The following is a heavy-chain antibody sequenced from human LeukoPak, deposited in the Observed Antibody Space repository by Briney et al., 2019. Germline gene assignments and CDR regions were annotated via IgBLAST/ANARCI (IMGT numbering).Heavy chain of an antibody. J-gene: IGHJ4*02. Sequence: GGSLRLSCAASGFTFSSYSMNWVRQAPGKGLEWVSSISSSSSYIYYADSVKGRFTISRDNAKNSLYLQMNSLRAEDTAVYYCARDRGGGFRGVYDYWGQGTLVTVSS. CDR2: ISSSSSYI. CDR1: GFTFSSYS. CDR3: ARDRGGGFRGVYDY. V-gene: IGHV3-21*01. D-gene: IGHD3-10*01.